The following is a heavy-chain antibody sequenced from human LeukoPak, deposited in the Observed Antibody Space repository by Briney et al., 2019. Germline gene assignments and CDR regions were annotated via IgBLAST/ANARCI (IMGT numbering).Heavy chain of an antibody. Sequence: GGSLRLSCAASGFTFGSYGMTWVRQAPGKGLEWVSGINVSGGGTYYADSVKGRFTISRDNSKNTLYLQVNSLRAEDTAVYYCAKDYREMPTIGRPYFFDYWXQGTLVTVSS. V-gene: IGHV3-23*01. J-gene: IGHJ4*02. CDR1: GFTFGSYG. CDR3: AKDYREMPTIGRPYFFDY. CDR2: INVSGGGT. D-gene: IGHD5-24*01.